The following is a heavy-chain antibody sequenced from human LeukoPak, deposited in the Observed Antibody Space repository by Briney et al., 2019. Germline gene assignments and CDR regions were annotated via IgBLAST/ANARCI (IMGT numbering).Heavy chain of an antibody. CDR1: GSSISIYY. D-gene: IGHD1-26*01. CDR2: MYNSGTT. V-gene: IGHV4-59*01. J-gene: IGHJ4*02. CDR3: TRDRELGF. Sequence: SETLSLTCSVSGSSISIYYWNWFRQPPGKGLKWIGSMYNSGTTDYNPSLKSRVSISGDTSKNQFSLKLSSVTAADTAVYYCTRDRELGFWGQGTLVTVSS.